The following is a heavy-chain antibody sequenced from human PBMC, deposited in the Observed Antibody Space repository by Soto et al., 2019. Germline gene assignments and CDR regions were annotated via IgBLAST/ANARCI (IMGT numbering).Heavy chain of an antibody. CDR3: AHRHCSSGSYYFDY. J-gene: IGHJ4*02. Sequence: SGPTLVNPTQTLTLTCTFSGFSLSTSGVSVAWIRQPPGKALEWPALIYWDGNKRYSPSLESRLTITKDTSKNQVVLTMTYMDPVDTATYYFAHRHCSSGSYYFDYWGPGTLVTVSS. CDR1: GFSLSTSGVS. V-gene: IGHV2-5*02. D-gene: IGHD3-10*01. CDR2: IYWDGNK.